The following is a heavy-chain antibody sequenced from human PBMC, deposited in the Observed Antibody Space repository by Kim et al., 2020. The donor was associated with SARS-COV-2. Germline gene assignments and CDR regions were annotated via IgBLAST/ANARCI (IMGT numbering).Heavy chain of an antibody. CDR2: ITSSSTYI. Sequence: GGSLRLSCAASGFTFSTYIMDWVRQAPGKGLEWVSSITSSSTYIYYADSVKGRFTISRDNAKNSLYLQMNSLRAEDTAVYYCARWGGVEYSSSYNWFDPWGQGALVTLSS. D-gene: IGHD6-6*01. V-gene: IGHV3-21*01. CDR1: GFTFSTYI. J-gene: IGHJ5*02. CDR3: ARWGGVEYSSSYNWFDP.